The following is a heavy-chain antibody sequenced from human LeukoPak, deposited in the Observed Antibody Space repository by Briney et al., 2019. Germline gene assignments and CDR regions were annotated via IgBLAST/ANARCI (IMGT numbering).Heavy chain of an antibody. CDR1: GFTFSSYW. CDR2: IKQDGSEK. V-gene: IGHV3-7*03. D-gene: IGHD1-14*01. Sequence: PGGSLRLSCAASGFTFSSYWMSWVRQAPGKGLEWVANIKQDGSEKYYVDSVKGRFTISRDNSKNTLYLQMNNLRAEDTAVYYCAKDPTSPHDYWGQGTLVTVSS. CDR3: AKDPTSPHDY. J-gene: IGHJ4*02.